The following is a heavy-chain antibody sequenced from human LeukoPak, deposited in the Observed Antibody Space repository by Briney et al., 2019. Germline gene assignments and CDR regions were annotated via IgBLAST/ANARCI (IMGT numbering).Heavy chain of an antibody. V-gene: IGHV3-23*01. CDR3: AKDQDYYGSGSPFDY. J-gene: IGHJ4*02. Sequence: PGGPLRLSCAASGFTFSSYAMSWVRQAPGKGLEWVSAISGSGGSTYYADSVKGRFTISRDNSKNTLYLQMNSLRADDTAVYYCAKDQDYYGSGSPFDYWGQGTLVTVSS. CDR2: ISGSGGST. D-gene: IGHD3-10*01. CDR1: GFTFSSYA.